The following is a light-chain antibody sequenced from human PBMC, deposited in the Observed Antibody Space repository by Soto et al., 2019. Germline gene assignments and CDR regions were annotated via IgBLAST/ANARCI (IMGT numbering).Light chain of an antibody. V-gene: IGLV2-14*01. Sequence: QSALTQPASVSGSPGQSITISCTGTSRDIGAYNYVSWYLQHPGKAPKLMIYEVVNRPSGISNRFSGSKSGNTAALTISGLQAEDEADYYCSSYTSGSTYVFGTGTKLTVL. CDR2: EVV. CDR1: SRDIGAYNY. CDR3: SSYTSGSTYV. J-gene: IGLJ1*01.